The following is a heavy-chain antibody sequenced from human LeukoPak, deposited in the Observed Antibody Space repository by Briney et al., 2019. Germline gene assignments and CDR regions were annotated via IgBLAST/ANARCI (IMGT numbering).Heavy chain of an antibody. Sequence: SETLSLTCSVSGGSISSYHWSCIRQPPGKGLEWIGSIYYSGSTNYNPSLKSRVTISVDTSKNQFSLKLTSVTAADTAVYYCARDKQQLSYWGQGTLVTVSS. J-gene: IGHJ4*02. D-gene: IGHD6-13*01. V-gene: IGHV4-59*01. CDR3: ARDKQQLSY. CDR2: IYYSGST. CDR1: GGSISSYH.